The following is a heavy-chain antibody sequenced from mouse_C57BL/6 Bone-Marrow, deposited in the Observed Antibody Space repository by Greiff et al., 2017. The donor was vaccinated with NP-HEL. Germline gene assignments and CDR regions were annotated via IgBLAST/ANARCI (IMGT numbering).Heavy chain of an antibody. Sequence: VQLKESGAELVKPGASVKLSCTASGFNIKDYYMHWVKQRTEQGLEWIGRIDPEDGETKYEPKFQGKATMTADTSSNTAYLQLSSLTSEDTAVYYCARDGSSPYFDYWGQGTTLTVSS. CDR2: IDPEDGET. CDR3: ARDGSSPYFDY. J-gene: IGHJ2*01. CDR1: GFNIKDYY. D-gene: IGHD1-1*01. V-gene: IGHV14-2*01.